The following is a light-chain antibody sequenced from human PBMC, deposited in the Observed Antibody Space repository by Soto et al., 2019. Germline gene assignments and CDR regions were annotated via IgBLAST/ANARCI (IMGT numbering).Light chain of an antibody. V-gene: IGLV2-14*01. J-gene: IGLJ1*01. Sequence: QPVLTQPASVSGSPGQSITISCTGTSSDVGGYNYVSWYQQHPGKAPKLMIYDVSNRPSGVSNRFSGSKSGNTASLTISGLQAEDEADYYCSSYTSSSTPLYVFGTG. CDR2: DVS. CDR3: SSYTSSSTPLYV. CDR1: SSDVGGYNY.